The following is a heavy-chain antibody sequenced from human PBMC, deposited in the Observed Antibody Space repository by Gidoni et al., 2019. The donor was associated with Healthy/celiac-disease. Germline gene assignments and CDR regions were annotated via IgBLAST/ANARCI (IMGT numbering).Heavy chain of an antibody. J-gene: IGHJ5*02. CDR3: AREARDIVVVPAAIKGFDP. D-gene: IGHD2-2*01. V-gene: IGHV4-31*03. Sequence: QVQLQESGPGLVKPSQTLSLTCTVSGGSISSGCYYWSWSRQHPGKGLEWIGYIYYSGSTYYNPSLKSRVTISVDTSKNQFSLKLSSVTAADTAVYYCAREARDIVVVPAAIKGFDPWGQGTLVTVSS. CDR2: IYYSGST. CDR1: GGSISSGCYY.